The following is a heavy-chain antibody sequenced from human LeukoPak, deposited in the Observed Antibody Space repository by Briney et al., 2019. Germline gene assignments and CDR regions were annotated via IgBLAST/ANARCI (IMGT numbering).Heavy chain of an antibody. CDR2: ISYDGSNK. CDR3: ARDVSYYYDSSGPFYY. D-gene: IGHD3-22*01. Sequence: GGSLRLSCAASGFTFSSYAMHWGRQAPGKGLEWVAVISYDGSNKYYADSVKGRFTISRDNSKNTLYLQMNSLRAEDTAVYYCARDVSYYYDSSGPFYYWGKGTLVTVSS. V-gene: IGHV3-30-3*01. CDR1: GFTFSSYA. J-gene: IGHJ4*02.